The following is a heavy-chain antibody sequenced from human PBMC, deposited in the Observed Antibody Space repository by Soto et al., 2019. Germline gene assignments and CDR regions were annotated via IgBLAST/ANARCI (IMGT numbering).Heavy chain of an antibody. CDR3: IAVAGDY. V-gene: IGHV4-39*01. CDR1: GGSISNSNYY. D-gene: IGHD6-19*01. Sequence: SETLSLTCNVSGGSISNSNYYWGWIRQPPGKGLEWIGSIYYTGSTYYNPSLKSRVTISVDTSKNQFSLKLDSVTATDTAVYYCIAVAGDYWGQGTLVTVSS. CDR2: IYYTGST. J-gene: IGHJ4*02.